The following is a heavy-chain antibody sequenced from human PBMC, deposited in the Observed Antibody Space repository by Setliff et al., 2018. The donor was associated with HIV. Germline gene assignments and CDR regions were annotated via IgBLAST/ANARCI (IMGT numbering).Heavy chain of an antibody. CDR1: GGSFSANY. CDR2: IYTSGST. J-gene: IGHJ6*02. D-gene: IGHD2-2*01. CDR3: ARMDSSTWPDYYFYGMDV. V-gene: IGHV4-59*10. Sequence: SETLSLTCAVYGGSFSANYWSWIRQPAGKGLEWIGRIYTSGSTNYNPSLKSRLTISVDKSKSQFSLKVRSVTAADTAVYYCARMDSSTWPDYYFYGMDVWGQGTTVTVSS.